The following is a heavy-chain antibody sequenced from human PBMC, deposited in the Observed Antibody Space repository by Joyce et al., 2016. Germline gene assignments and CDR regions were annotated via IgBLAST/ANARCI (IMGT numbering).Heavy chain of an antibody. D-gene: IGHD1-26*01. CDR2: IGTVGDT. Sequence: EVQLVESGGGLVQPGGSLRLSCTAAGFTFSNYDMHWVRQATGKGLEWVSAIGTVGDTYYPGSVKGRFTISRENAKNSLSLQMNSLRAGDTAVYYCARGLGATWFDPWGQGTLVTVSS. CDR1: GFTFSNYD. V-gene: IGHV3-13*01. J-gene: IGHJ5*02. CDR3: ARGLGATWFDP.